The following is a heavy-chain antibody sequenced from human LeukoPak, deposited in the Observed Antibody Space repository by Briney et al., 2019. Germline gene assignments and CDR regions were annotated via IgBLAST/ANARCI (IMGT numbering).Heavy chain of an antibody. D-gene: IGHD6-13*01. CDR1: GGSISSYY. V-gene: IGHV4-59*01. CDR3: ARYPAAGFWFDP. CDR2: IYYSGNN. Sequence: PSETLSLTCTVSGGSISSYYWGWIRQPPGKGLEWIGYIYYSGNNKYNPSTKSRVTTSIDTYKNQFSLKLSSVTAADTAVYYCARYPAAGFWFDPWGQGTLVSVSS. J-gene: IGHJ5*02.